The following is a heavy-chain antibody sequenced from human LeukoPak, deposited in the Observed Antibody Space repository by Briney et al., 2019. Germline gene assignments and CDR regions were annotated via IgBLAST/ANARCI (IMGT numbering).Heavy chain of an antibody. Sequence: GGSLRLSCAASGFTFRSYAMQWVGQAPGKRVEWVSYLTYNSGTRFYADSVKGRFTISRDNSKNMLYRIMNSLRAEDTAVYYCAKDVSMIVGGGDCWGQGTLVTVSS. D-gene: IGHD3-22*01. V-gene: IGHV3-48*01. J-gene: IGHJ4*02. CDR1: GFTFRSYA. CDR2: LTYNSGTR. CDR3: AKDVSMIVGGGDC.